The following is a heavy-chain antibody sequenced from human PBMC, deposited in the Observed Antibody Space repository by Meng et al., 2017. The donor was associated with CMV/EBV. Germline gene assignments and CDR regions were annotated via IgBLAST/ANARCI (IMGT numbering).Heavy chain of an antibody. Sequence: GSLRLSCAVYGGSFSGYYWSWIRQPPGKGLEWIGEINHSGGTNYNPSLKSRVTISVDTSKNQFSLKLSSVTAADTAVYYCARDRIRYCSSTSCYSDWFDPWGQGTLVTVSS. CDR2: INHSGGT. V-gene: IGHV4-34*01. CDR3: ARDRIRYCSSTSCYSDWFDP. CDR1: GGSFSGYY. J-gene: IGHJ5*02. D-gene: IGHD2-2*01.